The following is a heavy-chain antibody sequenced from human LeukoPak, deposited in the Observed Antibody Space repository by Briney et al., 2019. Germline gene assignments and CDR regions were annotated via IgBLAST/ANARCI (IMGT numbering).Heavy chain of an antibody. D-gene: IGHD3-22*01. V-gene: IGHV4-59*08. CDR2: IYYSGST. Sequence: SETLSLTCTVSGGSISSYYWSWIRQPPGKGLEWIGYIYYSGSTYYNPSLKSRVTISVDTSKNQFSLKLSSVTAADTAVYYCARITRSSGYPDYWGQGTLVTVSS. CDR1: GGSISSYY. CDR3: ARITRSSGYPDY. J-gene: IGHJ4*02.